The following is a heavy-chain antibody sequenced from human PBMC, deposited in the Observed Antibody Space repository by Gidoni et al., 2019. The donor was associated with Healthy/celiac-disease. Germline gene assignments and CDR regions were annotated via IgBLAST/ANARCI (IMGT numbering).Heavy chain of an antibody. CDR1: GGSISSSSYY. D-gene: IGHD6-25*01. CDR3: ASGSGRKSAFDI. V-gene: IGHV4-39*01. CDR2: IYYSGST. J-gene: IGHJ3*02. Sequence: QLQLQESGPGLVKPSETLSLTCTVSGGSISSSSYYWGWIRQPPGTGLEWIGSIYYSGSTYYNPSLKSRVTISVDTSKNQFSLKLSSVTAADTAVYYCASGSGRKSAFDIWGQGTMVTVSS.